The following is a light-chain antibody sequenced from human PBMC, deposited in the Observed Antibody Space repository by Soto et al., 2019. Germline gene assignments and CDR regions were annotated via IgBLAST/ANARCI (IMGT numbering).Light chain of an antibody. CDR3: SSYTTSSTPV. CDR2: DVT. J-gene: IGLJ3*02. Sequence: QSALTQPASVSGSPGQSITLSCSGSSSDVGAFNYVAWYQQHPGRAPKLLIFDVTNRPSGVSDRFSGSKSGNTASLTISGLQPEDEADYYCSSYTTSSTPVFGGGTKLTVL. CDR1: SSDVGAFNY. V-gene: IGLV2-14*03.